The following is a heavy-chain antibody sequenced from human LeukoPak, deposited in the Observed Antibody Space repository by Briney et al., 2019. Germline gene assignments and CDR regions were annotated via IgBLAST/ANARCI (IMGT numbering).Heavy chain of an antibody. CDR1: GYTFTSYD. CDR3: ARAPITIFGVVLRYYFDY. V-gene: IGHV1-2*02. CDR2: VNPNSGGT. Sequence: ASVKVSCKASGYTFTSYDINWVRQATGQGLEWTGWVNPNSGGTNYAQKFQGRVTMTRDTSISTAYMELSRLRSDDTAVYYCARAPITIFGVVLRYYFDYWGQGTLVTVSS. D-gene: IGHD3-3*01. J-gene: IGHJ4*02.